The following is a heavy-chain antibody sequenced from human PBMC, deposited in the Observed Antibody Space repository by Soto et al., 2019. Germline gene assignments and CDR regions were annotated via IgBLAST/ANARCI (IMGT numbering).Heavy chain of an antibody. Sequence: QVQLVQSGAEVKKPGASVKVSCKASGYTFNSYVLHWVRQAPGQRLEWMGWINAGNGKAKYSQKLQGSLTFARATSASTAFMELSSLRSEDTAVYFCASDNVGGELHKGELEYWGQGTLVSVSS. V-gene: IGHV1-3*01. D-gene: IGHD1-26*01. CDR2: INAGNGKA. CDR1: GYTFNSYV. CDR3: ASDNVGGELHKGELEY. J-gene: IGHJ4*02.